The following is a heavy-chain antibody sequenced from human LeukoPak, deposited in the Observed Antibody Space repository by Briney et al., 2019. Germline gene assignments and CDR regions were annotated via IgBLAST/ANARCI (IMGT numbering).Heavy chain of an antibody. CDR3: AREFCSGGGCYYYGMDV. CDR2: ISGYNGNT. D-gene: IGHD2-15*01. Sequence: ASVKVSCKASGYTFTDYYMHWVRHAPGQGLEWMGWISGYNGNTNYAQKFQGRVTMTTDTSTSTAYLELRRLRSDDTAIYYCAREFCSGGGCYYYGMDVWGQGTTVTVS. J-gene: IGHJ6*02. CDR1: GYTFTDYY. V-gene: IGHV1-18*04.